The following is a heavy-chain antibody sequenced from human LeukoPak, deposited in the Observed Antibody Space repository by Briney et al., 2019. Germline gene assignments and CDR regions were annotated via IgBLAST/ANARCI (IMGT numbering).Heavy chain of an antibody. CDR1: GFSFSRNA. V-gene: IGHV3-23*01. Sequence: GGSLRLSCAASGFSFSRNAMNWLRQRPGEGLEWVSAISGSGGSTYYADSVKGRFTISRDNSKNTLYLQMNSLRAEDTAVYYCAKKIFGVASNYFDYWGQGTLVTVSS. CDR2: ISGSGGST. CDR3: AKKIFGVASNYFDY. J-gene: IGHJ4*02. D-gene: IGHD3-3*01.